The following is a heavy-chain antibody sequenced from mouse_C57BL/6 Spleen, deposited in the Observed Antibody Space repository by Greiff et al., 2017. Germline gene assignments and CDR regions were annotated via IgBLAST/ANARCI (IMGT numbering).Heavy chain of an antibody. CDR3: ARSDYGTFDV. D-gene: IGHD1-1*01. J-gene: IGHJ1*03. V-gene: IGHV14-2*01. CDR1: GFNIQDYY. CDR2: IDPEDGET. Sequence: EVQLQQSGAELVKPGASVKLSCTASGFNIQDYYMPWVKQRTEQGLEWIGRIDPEDGETKYAPKFQGQATITADPSANTAYLQLSSLTSEDTAVYYCARSDYGTFDVWGTGTTVTVSS.